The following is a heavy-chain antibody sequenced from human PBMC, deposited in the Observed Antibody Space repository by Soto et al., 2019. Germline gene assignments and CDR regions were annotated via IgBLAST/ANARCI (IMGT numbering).Heavy chain of an antibody. CDR1: GGSFSGYY. D-gene: IGHD6-13*01. J-gene: IGHJ6*02. CDR3: ARGHGSSWYLYYYGMDV. Sequence: SLTCAVYGGSFSGYYWSWIRQPPGKGLEWIGEINHSGSTNYNPSLKSRVTISVDTSKNQFSLKLSSVTAADTAVYYCARGHGSSWYLYYYGMDVWGQGTTGTVSS. CDR2: INHSGST. V-gene: IGHV4-34*01.